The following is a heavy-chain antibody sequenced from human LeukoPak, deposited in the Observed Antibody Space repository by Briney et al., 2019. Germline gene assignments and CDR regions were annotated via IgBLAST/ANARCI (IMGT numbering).Heavy chain of an antibody. CDR2: FDPEDGET. Sequence: ASVKVSCKVSGYTLTELSMHWVRQAPGKGLEWMGGFDPEDGETIYAQKFQGRVTMTEDTSTDTAYMELSSLRSEDTAVYYCARDGTTVVTPNHDAFDIWGQGTMVTVSS. J-gene: IGHJ3*02. CDR3: ARDGTTVVTPNHDAFDI. V-gene: IGHV1-24*01. CDR1: GYTLTELS. D-gene: IGHD4-23*01.